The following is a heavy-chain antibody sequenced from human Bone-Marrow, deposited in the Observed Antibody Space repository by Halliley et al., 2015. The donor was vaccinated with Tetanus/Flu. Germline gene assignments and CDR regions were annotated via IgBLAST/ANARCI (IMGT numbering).Heavy chain of an antibody. CDR1: GVTFSTFA. CDR2: VSNDGSDE. CDR3: AKDDGGSQYTADWFDS. V-gene: IGHV3-30*18. J-gene: IGHJ5*01. Sequence: SLRLSCAASGVTFSTFAMHWVRQAPGKGLEWVASVSNDGSDEYYAESVKGRFSISRDNSKSTVSLQMNSLRGDDTAVYYCAKDDGGSQYTADWFDSWGQGILVTVSS. D-gene: IGHD2-15*01.